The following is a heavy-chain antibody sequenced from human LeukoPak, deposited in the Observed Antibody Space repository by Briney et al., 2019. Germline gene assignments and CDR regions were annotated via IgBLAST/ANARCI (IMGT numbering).Heavy chain of an antibody. J-gene: IGHJ4*02. Sequence: EASVKVSCKVSGYTLTELSMHWVRQAPGKGLEWMGGFDPEDGETIYAQKFQGRVTMTEDTSTDTAYMELSSLRSEDTAVYYCAIDGPLGGYYFDYWGQGTLVTVSS. D-gene: IGHD4-23*01. CDR1: GYTLTELS. CDR2: FDPEDGET. CDR3: AIDGPLGGYYFDY. V-gene: IGHV1-24*01.